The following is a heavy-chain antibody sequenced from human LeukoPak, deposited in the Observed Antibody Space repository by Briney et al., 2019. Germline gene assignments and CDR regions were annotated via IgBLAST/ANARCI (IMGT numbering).Heavy chain of an antibody. Sequence: GSSVKVSCKASGGTFSSYAISWVRQAPGQGLEWMGGIIPIFGTANYAQKFQGRVMITADESTSTAYMELSSLRSEDTAVYYCASGKVPAAISASDYWGQGTLVTVSS. CDR3: ASGKVPAAISASDY. D-gene: IGHD2-2*01. CDR1: GGTFSSYA. V-gene: IGHV1-69*01. CDR2: IIPIFGTA. J-gene: IGHJ4*02.